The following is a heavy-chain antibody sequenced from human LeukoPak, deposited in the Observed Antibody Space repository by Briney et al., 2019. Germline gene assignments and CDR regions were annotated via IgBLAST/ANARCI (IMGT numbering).Heavy chain of an antibody. CDR3: ARDDCSSTSCLLIDY. CDR2: ISSSSSYT. D-gene: IGHD2-2*01. CDR1: GFTFSSYS. J-gene: IGHJ4*02. V-gene: IGHV3-21*01. Sequence: PGGSLRLSCAASGFTFSSYSMNWVRQAPGKGLEWVSSISSSSSYTYYADSVKGRFTISRDNAKNSLYLQMNSLRAEETAVYYCARDDCSSTSCLLIDYWGQGTLVTVSP.